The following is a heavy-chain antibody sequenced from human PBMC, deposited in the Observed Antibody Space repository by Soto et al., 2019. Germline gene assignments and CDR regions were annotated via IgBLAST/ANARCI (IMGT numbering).Heavy chain of an antibody. J-gene: IGHJ4*02. Sequence: QVQLVESGGGVVQPGRSLRVSCAASGFTFSNYAMHWVRQAPGKGLEWVAVVSYDGSKQFYADSVEGRFTISRDSSKSTLYLHMDNLRDEDTAVYYWAIDRVYYYDNSGYYNFDYWGQGTLVTVSS. CDR3: AIDRVYYYDNSGYYNFDY. D-gene: IGHD3-22*01. V-gene: IGHV3-30-3*01. CDR2: VSYDGSKQ. CDR1: GFTFSNYA.